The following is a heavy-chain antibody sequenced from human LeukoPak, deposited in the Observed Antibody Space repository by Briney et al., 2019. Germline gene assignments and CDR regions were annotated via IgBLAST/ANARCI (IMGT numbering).Heavy chain of an antibody. CDR3: ARDRARPFDI. Sequence: GGSLRLSCAASGFTFSSYWMAWVRQAPGKGLEWVANMKEDGGEKYYVDSVKGRFTISRDNAKNSLYLQMNSLRAEDTAVYCCARDRARPFDIWGQGTMVTVSS. CDR2: MKEDGGEK. J-gene: IGHJ3*02. V-gene: IGHV3-7*01. CDR1: GFTFSSYW.